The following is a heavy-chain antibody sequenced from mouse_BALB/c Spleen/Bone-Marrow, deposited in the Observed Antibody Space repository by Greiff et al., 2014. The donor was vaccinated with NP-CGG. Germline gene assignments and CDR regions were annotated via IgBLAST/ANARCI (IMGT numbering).Heavy chain of an antibody. D-gene: IGHD2-14*01. Sequence: QVQLQQPGAELVKPGASVNLSCKASGYTFTSYWVYWVKQRPGQGLEWIGEINPSNGRANYNEKFKNKATLTVDKSTSTAYMQGSSLTSEDSAVYYCARRDFRSWFAYWGQGTLVTVSA. CDR1: GYTFTSYW. CDR2: INPSNGRA. J-gene: IGHJ3*01. CDR3: ARRDFRSWFAY. V-gene: IGHV1S81*02.